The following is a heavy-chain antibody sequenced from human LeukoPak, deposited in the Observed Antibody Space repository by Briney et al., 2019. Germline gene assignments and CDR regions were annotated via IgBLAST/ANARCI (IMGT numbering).Heavy chain of an antibody. J-gene: IGHJ4*02. CDR1: GGSISSGGYS. D-gene: IGHD4-17*01. CDR3: ARAHDYGDYGNYYFDY. CDR2: IYHSGST. Sequence: PSQTLSLTCAVSGGSISSGGYSWSWIRQPPGKGLEWIGYIYHSGSTYYNPSLKSRVTISVDRSKNQFSLKLSSVTAADTAVYYCARAHDYGDYGNYYFDYWGQGTLVTVSS. V-gene: IGHV4-30-2*01.